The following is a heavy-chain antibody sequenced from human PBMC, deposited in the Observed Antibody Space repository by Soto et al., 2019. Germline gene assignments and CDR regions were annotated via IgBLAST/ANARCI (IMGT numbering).Heavy chain of an antibody. CDR1: GGFVSSGSYY. V-gene: IGHV4-34*01. CDR2: MSHSGGT. CDR3: ARVERGTVTTVVDAFDI. J-gene: IGHJ3*02. Sequence: QVQLQQWGAGLLKPSETLSLTCAVYGGFVSSGSYYWSWIRQPPGKGLEWIGEMSHSGGTHFNPSLKSRVTILVDTSKHQFSLKMSSVTAADTALYYCARVERGTVTTVVDAFDIWGPGTMVTVSS. D-gene: IGHD1-1*01.